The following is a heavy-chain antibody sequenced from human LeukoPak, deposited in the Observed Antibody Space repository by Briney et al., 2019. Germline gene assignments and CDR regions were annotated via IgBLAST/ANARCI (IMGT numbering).Heavy chain of an antibody. CDR2: MNPNSGNT. J-gene: IGHJ4*02. CDR3: ARGEGSLGLWLQDY. V-gene: IGHV1-8*01. Sequence: GASVKVSCKASGYTFTSYDINWERQATGQGLEWMGWMNPNSGNTGYAQKFQGRVTMTRNTSISTAYMELSSLRSEDTAVYYCARGEGSLGLWLQDYWGQGTLVTVSS. CDR1: GYTFTSYD. D-gene: IGHD5-18*01.